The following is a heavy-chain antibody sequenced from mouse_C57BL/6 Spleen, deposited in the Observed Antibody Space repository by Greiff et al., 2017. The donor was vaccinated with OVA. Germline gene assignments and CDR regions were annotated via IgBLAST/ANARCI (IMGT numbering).Heavy chain of an antibody. J-gene: IGHJ2*01. D-gene: IGHD2-2*01. CDR3: ARDGYDGYFDY. CDR2: IYPGDGDT. Sequence: VQLKESGPELVKPGASVKISCKASGYAFSSSWLNWVKQRPGKGLEWIGRIYPGDGDTNYNGKFKGKATLTADKSSSTAYMQLSSLTSEDSAVYVCARDGYDGYFDYWGQGTTLTVSS. CDR1: GYAFSSSW. V-gene: IGHV1-82*01.